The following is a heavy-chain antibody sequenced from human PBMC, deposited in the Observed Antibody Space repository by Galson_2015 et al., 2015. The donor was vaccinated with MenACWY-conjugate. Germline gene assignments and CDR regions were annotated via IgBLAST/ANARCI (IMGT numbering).Heavy chain of an antibody. V-gene: IGHV4-34*01. J-gene: IGHJ4*02. CDR2: INHSGST. Sequence: ETLSLTCAVYGGSFSGYYWSWIRQPPGKGLEWIGEINHSGSTNYNPSLKSRVTISVDTSKNQFSLKLSSVTAADTAVYYCARGRLADTAMALFDYWGQGTLVTVSS. CDR3: ARGRLADTAMALFDY. CDR1: GGSFSGYY. D-gene: IGHD5-18*01.